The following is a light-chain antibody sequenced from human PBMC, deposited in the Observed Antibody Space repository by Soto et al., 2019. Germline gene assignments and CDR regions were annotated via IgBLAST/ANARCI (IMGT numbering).Light chain of an antibody. V-gene: IGLV7-46*01. CDR2: DTN. Sequence: QAVVTQESSLTVSPGGTVTVTCGSSTGAVTSGHWPYWFQQRPGQAPRTLIYDTNIKHSWTPGRFPGSLLGGKAALTLSGAQPEDEADYYCCLSHGGVVVFGGGTKLTVL. J-gene: IGLJ2*01. CDR1: TGAVTSGHW. CDR3: CLSHGGVVV.